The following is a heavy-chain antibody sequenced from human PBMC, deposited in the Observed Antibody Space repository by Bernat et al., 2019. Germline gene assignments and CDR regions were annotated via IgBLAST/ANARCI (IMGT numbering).Heavy chain of an antibody. V-gene: IGHV3-21*01. J-gene: IGHJ3*02. Sequence: EVQLVESGGGLVKPGGSLRLSCAASGFTFSSYSMNWVRQAPGKGLEWVSSISSSSSYIYYADSVKGRFTISRDNAKNSLYLQMNSLRAEDTAVYYCARAGLPGDAFDIRGQGTMVTVSS. D-gene: IGHD7-27*01. CDR2: ISSSSSYI. CDR1: GFTFSSYS. CDR3: ARAGLPGDAFDI.